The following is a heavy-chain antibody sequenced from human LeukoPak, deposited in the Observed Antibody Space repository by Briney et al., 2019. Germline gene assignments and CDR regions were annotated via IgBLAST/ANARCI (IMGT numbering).Heavy chain of an antibody. V-gene: IGHV3-7*01. CDR1: GFTFSSYW. Sequence: PGGSLRLSCAASGFTFSSYWMNWVRQAPGKGLEWVANIKQDGSDKYYVDSVKGRFTISGDNAKNSLYLQMNSLRAEDTAVYYCAREASDYYDSSGGFDYWGQGTLVTVSS. D-gene: IGHD3-22*01. CDR2: IKQDGSDK. CDR3: AREASDYYDSSGGFDY. J-gene: IGHJ4*02.